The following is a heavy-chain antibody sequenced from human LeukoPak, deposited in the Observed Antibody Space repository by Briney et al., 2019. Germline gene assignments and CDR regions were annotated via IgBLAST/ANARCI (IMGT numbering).Heavy chain of an antibody. V-gene: IGHV3-30*02. CDR1: GFTFSSYG. CDR2: IRYDGSNK. CDR3: AKAETGYSPYYYYGMDA. Sequence: PGGSLRLSCAASGFTFSSYGMHWVRQAPGKGLEWVAFIRYDGSNKYYADSVKGRFTISRDNSKNTLYLQMNSLRAEDTAVYYCAKAETGYSPYYYYGMDAWGQGTTVTVSS. J-gene: IGHJ6*02. D-gene: IGHD3-9*01.